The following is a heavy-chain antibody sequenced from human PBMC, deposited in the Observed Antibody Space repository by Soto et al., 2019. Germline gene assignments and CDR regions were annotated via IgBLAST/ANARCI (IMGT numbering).Heavy chain of an antibody. V-gene: IGHV3-7*01. CDR3: TRANY. Sequence: EVQLVESGGGLVQPGGSLRLSRAASGLTFSSYWMSWVRQAPGKGLEWVANIKQDGSEKYYVDSVKGRFTITRDNAKISLYLQMNSLRAEDTAVYYCTRANYWGQGALVTVSS. J-gene: IGHJ4*02. CDR2: IKQDGSEK. CDR1: GLTFSSYW.